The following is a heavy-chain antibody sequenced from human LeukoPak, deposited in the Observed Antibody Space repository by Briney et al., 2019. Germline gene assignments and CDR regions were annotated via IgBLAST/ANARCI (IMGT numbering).Heavy chain of an antibody. V-gene: IGHV3-30*02. Sequence: GGSLRLSCAASGFTFSSYGMHGVRQAPGKGLEWVAFIRYDGSNKYYADSVKGRFTISRDNSKNTLYLQMNSLRAEDTAVYYCAKDLIVVVPAAIRIFEEYYYYYMDVWGKGTTVTVSS. J-gene: IGHJ6*03. CDR1: GFTFSSYG. CDR3: AKDLIVVVPAAIRIFEEYYYYYMDV. D-gene: IGHD2-2*01. CDR2: IRYDGSNK.